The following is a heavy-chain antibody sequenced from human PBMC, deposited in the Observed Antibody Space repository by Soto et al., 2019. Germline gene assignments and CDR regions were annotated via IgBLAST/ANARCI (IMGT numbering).Heavy chain of an antibody. D-gene: IGHD1-7*01. CDR1: GFTFSSYS. CDR2: ISSSSSYI. V-gene: IGHV3-21*01. J-gene: IGHJ4*02. CDR3: ARTFCLYNWNCSDY. Sequence: GGSLRLSCAASGFTFSSYSMNWVRQAPGKGLEWVSSISSSSSYIYYADSVKDRFTISRDNAKNSLYLQMNSLRAEDTAVYYCARTFCLYNWNCSDYWGQGTLVTVSS.